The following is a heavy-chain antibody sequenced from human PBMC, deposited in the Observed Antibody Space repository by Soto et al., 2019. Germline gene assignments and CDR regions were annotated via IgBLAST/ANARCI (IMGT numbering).Heavy chain of an antibody. J-gene: IGHJ4*02. CDR2: IFWDNDK. Sequence: GSGPTLVNPTQTLTLTCTFSGFSLSTSGVAVGWIRQPPGKALEWLALIFWDNDKRYSPSLRNRLTITKDTSKNQVVLTMTNMDPVDTATYYCAHSGYYYVLDYWGQGTLVTVSS. CDR1: GFSLSTSGVA. D-gene: IGHD3-22*01. V-gene: IGHV2-5*02. CDR3: AHSGYYYVLDY.